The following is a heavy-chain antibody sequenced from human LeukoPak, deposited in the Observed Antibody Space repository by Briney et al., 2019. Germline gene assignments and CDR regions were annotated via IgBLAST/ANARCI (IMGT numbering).Heavy chain of an antibody. Sequence: SETLFLTCTVSGGSISSSSYYWGWTRQPPGKGLEWIGSIYYSGSTYYNPSLKSRVTISVDTSKNQFSLKLSSVTAADTAVYYCARSRISRYCSSTSCYRTRYYFDYWGQGTLVTVSS. J-gene: IGHJ4*02. V-gene: IGHV4-39*01. CDR1: GGSISSSSYY. CDR3: ARSRISRYCSSTSCYRTRYYFDY. D-gene: IGHD2-2*02. CDR2: IYYSGST.